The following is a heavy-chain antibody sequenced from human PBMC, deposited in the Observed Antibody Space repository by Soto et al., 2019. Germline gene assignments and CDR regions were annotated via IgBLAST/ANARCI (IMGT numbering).Heavy chain of an antibody. CDR3: AKSNHVGGYYYGMDV. CDR1: GFAFSSYA. CDR2: ISGSGGST. J-gene: IGHJ6*02. D-gene: IGHD3-16*01. V-gene: IGHV3-23*01. Sequence: EVQLLESGGGLVQPGGSLRLSCAASGFAFSSYAMSWVRQAPGKGLEWVSAISGSGGSTYYADSVKGRFTISRDNSKNTLYLQMNSLRAEDTAVYYCAKSNHVGGYYYGMDVWGQGTTVTVSS.